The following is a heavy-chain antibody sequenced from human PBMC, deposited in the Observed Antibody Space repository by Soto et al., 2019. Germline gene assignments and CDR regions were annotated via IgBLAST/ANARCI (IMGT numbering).Heavy chain of an antibody. Sequence: QITLKESSPTLVKPTQTLTLTCTFSGFSLRSSGVGVGWIRQSPGKALECLAVIYWNDDKRYSPSLRNRLTITKDTSKNQVVLTMTNMDPVDTGTYYCAHVMIRAGDMDVWGQGTTVTVSS. CDR1: GFSLRSSGVG. CDR3: AHVMIRAGDMDV. J-gene: IGHJ6*02. V-gene: IGHV2-5*01. D-gene: IGHD3-10*01. CDR2: IYWNDDK.